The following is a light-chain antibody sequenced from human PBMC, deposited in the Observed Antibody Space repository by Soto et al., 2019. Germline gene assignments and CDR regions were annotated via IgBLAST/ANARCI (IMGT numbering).Light chain of an antibody. CDR3: QQYSDSVYT. CDR1: QSVSSSY. J-gene: IGKJ2*01. V-gene: IGKV3-20*01. Sequence: IVLTQSPGTLSLSPGERATLSCRASQSVSSSYLAWYQQKPGQAPRLLIYGTSSRATGIPDRFSGSGSGTDFILTISRLEPEDFAVYYCQQYSDSVYTFGQGTKLEI. CDR2: GTS.